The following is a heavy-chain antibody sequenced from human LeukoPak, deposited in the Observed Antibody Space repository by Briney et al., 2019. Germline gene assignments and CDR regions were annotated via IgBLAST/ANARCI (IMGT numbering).Heavy chain of an antibody. Sequence: PGRSLRLSCAASGFTFSSYAMHWVRQAPGKGLEWVAVISYDGSNKYYADSMKGRFTISRDNSKNTLFLQMSSLRVEDTAVYYCARLKYDSTGYYYVVWFDPWGQGTLVTVSS. J-gene: IGHJ5*02. CDR1: GFTFSSYA. D-gene: IGHD3-22*01. CDR2: ISYDGSNK. CDR3: ARLKYDSTGYYYVVWFDP. V-gene: IGHV3-30*03.